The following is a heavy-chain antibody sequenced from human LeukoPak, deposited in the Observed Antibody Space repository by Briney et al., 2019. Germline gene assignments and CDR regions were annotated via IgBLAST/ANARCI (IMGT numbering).Heavy chain of an antibody. CDR2: INHSGST. D-gene: IGHD3-10*01. Sequence: SETLSLTCAVYGGSFSGYYWSWIRQPPGKGLEWIGEINHSGSTNYNPPLKSRVTISVDTSKNQFSLKLSSVTAADTAVYYCARGRPRTSYGSGSYYNSGFSYNWFDPWGQGTLVTVSS. CDR1: GGSFSGYY. V-gene: IGHV4-34*01. J-gene: IGHJ5*02. CDR3: ARGRPRTSYGSGSYYNSGFSYNWFDP.